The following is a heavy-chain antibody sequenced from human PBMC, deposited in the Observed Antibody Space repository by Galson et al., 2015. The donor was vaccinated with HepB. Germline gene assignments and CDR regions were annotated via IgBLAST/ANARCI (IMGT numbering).Heavy chain of an antibody. V-gene: IGHV3-30*04. CDR1: GFTFSSYA. CDR3: ARELGRYYFDY. CDR2: ISYDGSNK. J-gene: IGHJ4*02. Sequence: LRLSCAASGFTFSSYAMHWVRQAPGKGLEWVAVISYDGSNKYYADSVKGRFTISRDNSKNTLYLQMNSLRAEDTAVYYCARELGRYYFDYWGQGTLVTVSS.